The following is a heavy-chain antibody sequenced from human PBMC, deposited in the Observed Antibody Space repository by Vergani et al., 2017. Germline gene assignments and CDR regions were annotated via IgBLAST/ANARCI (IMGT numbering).Heavy chain of an antibody. CDR2: IYYSGST. CDR1: GGSISSSSYY. CDR3: ASGRPLRAARLSV. V-gene: IGHV4-39*07. Sequence: QLQLQESGPGLVKPSETLSLTCTVSGGSISSSSYYWGWIRQPPGKGLEWIGSIYYSGSTYYNPSLKSRVTISVDTSKNQFSLKLSSVTAADTAVYYCASGRPLRAARLSVWGQGTLVTVSS. J-gene: IGHJ4*02. D-gene: IGHD6-6*01.